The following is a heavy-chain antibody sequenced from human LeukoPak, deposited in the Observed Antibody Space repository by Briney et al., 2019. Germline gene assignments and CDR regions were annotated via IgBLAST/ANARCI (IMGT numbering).Heavy chain of an antibody. J-gene: IGHJ4*02. CDR1: GFTFRSYA. CDR3: ARVFYGSGSYFYY. CDR2: NSGSDGST. D-gene: IGHD3-10*01. Sequence: PGGSLRLSCAASGFTFRSYAMSSVRQAPGKGLEWVSANSGSDGSTYYADSVKGRFTISSDNAKNSLYLQTNSLRAEDTPVYDCARVFYGSGSYFYYWGQGPLVTVAS. V-gene: IGHV3-23*01.